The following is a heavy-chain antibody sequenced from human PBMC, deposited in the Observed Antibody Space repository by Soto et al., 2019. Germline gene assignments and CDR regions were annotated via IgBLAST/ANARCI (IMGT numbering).Heavy chain of an antibody. CDR3: AREGVGANNGIGY. CDR1: GYSISSGYY. D-gene: IGHD1-26*01. Sequence: SETLSLTCAVSGYSISSGYYWGWIRQPPGKGLEWIGSIYHSGSTYYNPSLKSRVTISVDTSKNQFSLKLSSVTAADTAVYYCAREGVGANNGIGYWGQGTLVTVSS. CDR2: IYHSGST. V-gene: IGHV4-38-2*02. J-gene: IGHJ4*02.